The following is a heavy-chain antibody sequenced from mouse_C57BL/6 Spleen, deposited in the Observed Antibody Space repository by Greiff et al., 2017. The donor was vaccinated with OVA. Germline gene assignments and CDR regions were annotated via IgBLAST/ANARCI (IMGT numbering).Heavy chain of an antibody. CDR1: GYTFTSYW. CDR3: ARGGTVVARGNAMDY. J-gene: IGHJ4*01. D-gene: IGHD1-1*01. CDR2: IDPSDSYT. V-gene: IGHV1-69*01. Sequence: QVQLQQPGAELVMPGASVKLSCKASGYTFTSYWMHWVKQRPGQGLEWIGEIDPSDSYTNYNQKFKGKSTLTVDKSSSTAYMQLSSLTSEDSAVYYCARGGTVVARGNAMDYWGQGTSVTVSS.